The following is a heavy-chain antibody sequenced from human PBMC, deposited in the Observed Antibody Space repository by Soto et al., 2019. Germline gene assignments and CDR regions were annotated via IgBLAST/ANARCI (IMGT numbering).Heavy chain of an antibody. Sequence: GASVKVSCKASGYTFTGYYMHWVRQAPGQGLEWMGWINPNSGGTNYAQKFQGWVTMTRDTSISTAYMELSRLRSDDTAVYYCARAVPVGSSTSGNPFDYWGQGTLVTVSS. J-gene: IGHJ4*02. CDR2: INPNSGGT. CDR3: ARAVPVGSSTSGNPFDY. CDR1: GYTFTGYY. D-gene: IGHD2-2*01. V-gene: IGHV1-2*04.